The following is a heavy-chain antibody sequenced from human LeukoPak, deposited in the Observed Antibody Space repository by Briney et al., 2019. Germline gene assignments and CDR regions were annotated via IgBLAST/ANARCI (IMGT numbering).Heavy chain of an antibody. CDR3: VKDRYYDSSGSPFDY. CDR1: GFTFDDYA. CDR2: INWNSGSR. J-gene: IGHJ4*02. D-gene: IGHD3-22*01. Sequence: PGGSLRLSCAASGFTFDDYAMHWVRQAPGKGLEWVSGINWNSGSRGYADSVKGRFTISRDNAKNSLYLQMNSLRAEDTDFYYCVKDRYYDSSGSPFDYWGQGTLVTVSS. V-gene: IGHV3-9*01.